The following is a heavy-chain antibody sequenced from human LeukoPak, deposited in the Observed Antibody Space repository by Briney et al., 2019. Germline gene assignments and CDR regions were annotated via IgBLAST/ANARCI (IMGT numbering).Heavy chain of an antibody. V-gene: IGHV3-23*01. J-gene: IGHJ4*02. D-gene: IGHD3-9*01. CDR1: GFTFSSYG. CDR2: ISSRGGST. CDR3: AKGRDILTGFIFRDYFDY. Sequence: PGGSLRLSCAASGFTFSSYGMSWVRQAPGKGLEWVSGISSRGGSTHYADSVKGRFTISRDNSKNTLYLQMNSLRAEDTAVYYCAKGRDILTGFIFRDYFDYWGRGTLVTVSS.